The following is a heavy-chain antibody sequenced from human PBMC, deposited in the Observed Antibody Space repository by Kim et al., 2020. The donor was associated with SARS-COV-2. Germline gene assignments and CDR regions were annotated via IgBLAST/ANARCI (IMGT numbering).Heavy chain of an antibody. V-gene: IGHV3-7*01. CDR3: VRNADF. CDR1: GFSFSAEC. Sequence: GGSLRLSCAASGFSFSAECMNWVRQPPGKGLEWVATTKPDGSEKRYVVSVEGRFTISRDNAKNTEYLQKSSLSAEDTAVYYCVRNADFWGPAILFCVSS. J-gene: IGHJ4*02. D-gene: IGHD2-2*01. CDR2: TKPDGSEK.